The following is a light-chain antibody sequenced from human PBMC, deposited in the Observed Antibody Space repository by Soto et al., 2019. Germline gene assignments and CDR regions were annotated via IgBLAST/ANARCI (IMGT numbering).Light chain of an antibody. CDR2: DAS. V-gene: IGKV1-33*01. CDR1: QNINNY. Sequence: DIQMTQSPSSLSASVGDRVTITCQASQNINNYLNWYQQKPGRAPKLLIYDASNLEAGVPSRFSGSGSGTDFTFTISSLQPEDFATYYCQHYDNLLFTFGPGTKVDIK. CDR3: QHYDNLLFT. J-gene: IGKJ3*01.